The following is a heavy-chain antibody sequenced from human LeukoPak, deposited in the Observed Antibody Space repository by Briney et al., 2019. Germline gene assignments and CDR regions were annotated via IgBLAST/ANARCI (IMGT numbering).Heavy chain of an antibody. J-gene: IGHJ3*01. CDR1: GGSISSGDYY. CDR2: IYYSGST. D-gene: IGHD3-16*02. V-gene: IGHV4-30-4*01. Sequence: PSETLSLTCTVSGGSISSGDYYWSWIRQPPGKGLEWIGYIYYSGSTIYNPSLKSRLTISVDTSKNQFSLKLRSVTAADTAVYYCARVPRGVGELSSRDAFDVWGQGTMVTVSS. CDR3: ARVPRGVGELSSRDAFDV.